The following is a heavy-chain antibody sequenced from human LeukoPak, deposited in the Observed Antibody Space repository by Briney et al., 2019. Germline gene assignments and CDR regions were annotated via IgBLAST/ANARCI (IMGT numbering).Heavy chain of an antibody. CDR3: ARDLTRYSSSP. CDR1: GYTFTSYD. J-gene: IGHJ5*02. V-gene: IGHV1-8*03. CDR2: MNPNSGNT. Sequence: ASVKVSCKASGYTFTSYDINWVRQATGQGLEWMGWMNPNSGNTGYAQKFQGRVTITRNTSISTAYMELSRLRSDDTAVYYCARDLTRYSSSPWGQGTLVTVSS. D-gene: IGHD6-13*01.